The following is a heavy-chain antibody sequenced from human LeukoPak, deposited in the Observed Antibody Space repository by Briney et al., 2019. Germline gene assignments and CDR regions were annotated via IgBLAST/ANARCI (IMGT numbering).Heavy chain of an antibody. Sequence: GGSLRLSCAASGFTVSSNYMSWVRQAPGRGLECVSVIYAGGATFYADSVKGRFTISRDTSKNMLYLQMNSLRAEDTAVYYCARDSSGPGYWGQGTLVTVSS. J-gene: IGHJ4*02. CDR3: ARDSSGPGY. CDR2: IYAGGAT. D-gene: IGHD6-19*01. CDR1: GFTVSSNY. V-gene: IGHV3-53*01.